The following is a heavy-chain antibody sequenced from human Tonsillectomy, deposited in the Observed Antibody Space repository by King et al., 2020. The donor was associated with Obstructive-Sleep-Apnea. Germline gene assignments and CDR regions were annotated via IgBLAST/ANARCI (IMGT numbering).Heavy chain of an antibody. Sequence: QLQESGPRLVKPSQTLSLTCYVSGGSISSGAHYWSCIRQHPGKGLEWIGYIYNNGITLYNPTLKSRLTISLDTSKNHFSLKLNSVTAADTAVYYCARVPMLTFGGVKGGSFDYWGQGTLVTVSS. D-gene: IGHD3-16*01. CDR3: ARVPMLTFGGVKGGSFDY. CDR1: GGSISSGAHY. V-gene: IGHV4-31*03. CDR2: IYNNGIT. J-gene: IGHJ4*02.